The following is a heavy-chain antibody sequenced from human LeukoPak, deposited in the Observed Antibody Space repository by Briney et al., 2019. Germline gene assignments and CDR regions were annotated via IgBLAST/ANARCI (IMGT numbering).Heavy chain of an antibody. D-gene: IGHD3-3*01. V-gene: IGHV4-4*07. CDR2: IYTSGST. J-gene: IGHJ6*03. CDR1: GGSISSYY. CDR3: AREHYDFWSGYFYSYMDV. Sequence: SETLSLTCTVSGGSISSYYWSWIRQRVGMGLEGIGRIYTSGSTNYNPSLKSRVTMSVDTSKNQFSLKLSSVTAADTAVYYCAREHYDFWSGYFYSYMDVWGKGTTVTVSS.